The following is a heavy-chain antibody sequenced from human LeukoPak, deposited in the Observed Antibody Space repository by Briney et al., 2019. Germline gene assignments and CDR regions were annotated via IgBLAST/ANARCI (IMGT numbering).Heavy chain of an antibody. CDR1: GGSFSGYY. CDR2: INHSGST. D-gene: IGHD3-3*01. Sequence: PSETLSLTCAVYGGSFSGYYWSWIRQPPGKGLEWIGEINHSGSTNYNPSLKSRVTISVDTSKNQFSLKLSSVTAADTAVYYCARGRLRRFLALYGMDVWGQGTTVTVSS. V-gene: IGHV4-34*01. J-gene: IGHJ6*02. CDR3: ARGRLRRFLALYGMDV.